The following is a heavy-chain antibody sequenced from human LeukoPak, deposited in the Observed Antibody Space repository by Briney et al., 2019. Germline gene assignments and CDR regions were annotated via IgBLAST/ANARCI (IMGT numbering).Heavy chain of an antibody. CDR2: ISSSGGTI. Sequence: GASLRLSCTTSGFTYSDYYMSWIRQAPGKGLEWVSYISSSGGTIYYADSVKGRFTISRDNAKNSLYLQMNSLRAEDTAVYYCARAVLYYYYGMDVWGQGTTVTVSS. CDR1: GFTYSDYY. V-gene: IGHV3-11*04. CDR3: ARAVLYYYYGMDV. J-gene: IGHJ6*02.